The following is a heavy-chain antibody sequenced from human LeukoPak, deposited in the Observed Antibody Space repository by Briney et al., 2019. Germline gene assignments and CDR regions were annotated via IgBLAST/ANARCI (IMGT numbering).Heavy chain of an antibody. V-gene: IGHV4-31*03. Sequence: SQTLSLTCTVSGGSISSGGYYWSWIRQHPGKGLEWIGYIYYSGSTYYNPSLKSRVTISADTSKNQFSLKLSSVTAADTAVYYCARNYYERGYYYYYGMDVWGQGTTVTVSS. D-gene: IGHD3-22*01. J-gene: IGHJ6*02. CDR1: GGSISSGGYY. CDR3: ARNYYERGYYYYYGMDV. CDR2: IYYSGST.